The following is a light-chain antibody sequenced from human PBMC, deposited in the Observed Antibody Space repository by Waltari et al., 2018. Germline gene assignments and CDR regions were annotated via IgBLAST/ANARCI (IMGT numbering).Light chain of an antibody. CDR3: QSYDLNSRVV. Sequence: FMLTQPHSVSESPGKTVTISCPRSSGHIPSNYVQWYQPRPGGAPTTIIYEDTQRPSGVPDRFSGSIDSSSNSASLTISGLITEDEADYYCQSYDLNSRVVFGGRTKLTVL. CDR1: SGHIPSNY. CDR2: EDT. V-gene: IGLV6-57*03. J-gene: IGLJ2*01.